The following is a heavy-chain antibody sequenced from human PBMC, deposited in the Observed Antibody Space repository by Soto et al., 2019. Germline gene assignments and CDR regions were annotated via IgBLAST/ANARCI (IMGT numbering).Heavy chain of an antibody. CDR3: ARGHNRGDGDWFDS. Sequence: QVQLVQSGAEVKKPGASVQVSCKASGYTFTSYGISWVRQAPGQGLEWLGWISAYNANTHYAQKVQDRVTMTTDTSTNTACMEVRSLSTADTAVYYWARGHNRGDGDWFDSWGQGTLVTVAS. J-gene: IGHJ5*01. D-gene: IGHD2-21*01. CDR2: ISAYNANT. CDR1: GYTFTSYG. V-gene: IGHV1-18*04.